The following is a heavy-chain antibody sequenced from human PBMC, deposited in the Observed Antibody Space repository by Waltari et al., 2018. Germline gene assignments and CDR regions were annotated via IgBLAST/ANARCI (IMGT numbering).Heavy chain of an antibody. CDR3: ARERNWFDP. CDR1: GYTFTGYY. J-gene: IGHJ5*02. Sequence: QVQLVQSGAEVKKPGASVKVSCKASGYTFTGYYMHWVRQAPGQGLELMGRINPNGGGTNYAQKFRGRVTMTRDTSISTAYMELSRLRSDDTAVYYCARERNWFDPWGQGTLVTVSS. V-gene: IGHV1-2*06. CDR2: INPNGGGT.